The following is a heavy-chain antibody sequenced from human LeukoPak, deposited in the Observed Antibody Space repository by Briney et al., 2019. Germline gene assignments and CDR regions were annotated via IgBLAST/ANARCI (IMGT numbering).Heavy chain of an antibody. Sequence: PGGSLRLSCAASGFTFSSYAMSWVRQAPGQGLEWVSAISAGGDSPYYADSVKGRFSISRDNYEYTLYLQMNGLRAGDTAVYYCAKRRYCSSISCHDFDYWGQGTLVTVSS. J-gene: IGHJ4*02. CDR2: ISAGGDSP. D-gene: IGHD2-2*01. V-gene: IGHV3-23*01. CDR3: AKRRYCSSISCHDFDY. CDR1: GFTFSSYA.